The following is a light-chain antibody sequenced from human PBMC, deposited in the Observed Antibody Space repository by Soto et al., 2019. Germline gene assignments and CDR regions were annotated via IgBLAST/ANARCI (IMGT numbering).Light chain of an antibody. CDR1: SSDIGAFNS. V-gene: IGLV2-8*01. Sequence: QSALTQPPSASGSPGQSVTISCTGTSSDIGAFNSISWYQQYPGKAPKLIIFDITQRPSGVPDRFSGSKSSNTASLTVSGLPDEDEADYHCSSHAGSNSLMVFGGGTKVTVL. CDR2: DIT. CDR3: SSHAGSNSLMV. J-gene: IGLJ2*01.